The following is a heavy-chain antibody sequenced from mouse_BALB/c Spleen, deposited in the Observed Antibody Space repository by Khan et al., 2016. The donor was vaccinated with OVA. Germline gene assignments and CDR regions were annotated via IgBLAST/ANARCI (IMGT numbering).Heavy chain of an antibody. Sequence: QVQLKESGAELARPGASVKMSCKASGYTFTSYTIHWIKKRPGQGLEWIGYINPSNGYTNYYQKFKDKATLTTDKSSTTAYLQLSSLTSDDTAVYKSVRDGAYHRNDGWFAYWGQATLVTVTA. CDR2: INPSNGYT. J-gene: IGHJ3*01. CDR1: GYTFTSYT. CDR3: VRDGAYHRNDGWFAY. D-gene: IGHD2-14*01. V-gene: IGHV1-4*01.